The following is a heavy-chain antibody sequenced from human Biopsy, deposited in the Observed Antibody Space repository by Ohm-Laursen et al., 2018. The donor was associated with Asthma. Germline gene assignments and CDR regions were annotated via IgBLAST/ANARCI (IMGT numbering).Heavy chain of an antibody. J-gene: IGHJ3*02. D-gene: IGHD3-22*01. CDR3: ARQSGQEYGDSIPFDT. CDR1: GFVFSQCG. V-gene: IGHV3-30*03. CDR2: VSSDGHNK. Sequence: SLRLSCAATGFVFSQCGMHWVRQGPGKGLEWVALVSSDGHNKYYEDSVKGRFTISRDNSRNRLYLQINSLTVEDSAVYFCARQSGQEYGDSIPFDTWGQGTEVAVSS.